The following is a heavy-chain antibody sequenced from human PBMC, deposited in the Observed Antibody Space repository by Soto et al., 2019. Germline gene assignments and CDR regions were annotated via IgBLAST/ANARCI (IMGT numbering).Heavy chain of an antibody. CDR2: ISGSGGGT. V-gene: IGHV3-23*01. CDR1: GFTFSSYA. J-gene: IGHJ4*02. CDR3: AKGFLGYCSGGSCYHDY. Sequence: EVQLLESGGGLVQPGGSLRLSCAASGFTFSSYAMSWVRQAPGKGLEWVSAISGSGGGTYYADSVKGRFPISRDNSKNTLYLQMNSLRAEDTAVYYCAKGFLGYCSGGSCYHDYWGQGTLVTVSS. D-gene: IGHD2-15*01.